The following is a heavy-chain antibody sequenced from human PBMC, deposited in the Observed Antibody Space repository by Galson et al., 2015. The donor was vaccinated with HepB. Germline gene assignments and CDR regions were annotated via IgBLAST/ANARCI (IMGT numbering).Heavy chain of an antibody. J-gene: IGHJ6*03. D-gene: IGHD6-19*01. CDR3: ARGGSGWYVMGYHMDV. CDR2: ISYDGRNK. V-gene: IGHV3-30*09. CDR1: GLTFSSYA. Sequence: SLRLSCAASGLTFSSYAMHWVRQAPGKGLEWVAAISYDGRNKYDADSVKGRFAISRANFRNTVYLQMNNLRLEDTAVYYCARGGSGWYVMGYHMDVWGEGTTVTVSS.